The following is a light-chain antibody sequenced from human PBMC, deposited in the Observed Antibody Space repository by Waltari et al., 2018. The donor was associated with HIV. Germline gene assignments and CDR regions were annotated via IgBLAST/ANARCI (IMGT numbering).Light chain of an antibody. CDR3: ASWDDSLSVV. J-gene: IGLJ2*01. V-gene: IGLV1-47*01. CDR2: RNN. CDR1: SSNIGSTY. Sequence: QSVLTQPPSASGTPGKRVTLSCSGSSSNIGSTYVYWYQQLPGTAPKLLINRNNQRPSGVPGRFSGSKSGTSASLAISGLRSEDEADYYCASWDDSLSVVFGGGTKLTVL.